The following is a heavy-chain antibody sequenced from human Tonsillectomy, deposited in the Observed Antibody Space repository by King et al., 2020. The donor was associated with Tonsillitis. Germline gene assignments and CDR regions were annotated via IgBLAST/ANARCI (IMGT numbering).Heavy chain of an antibody. CDR2: IYLGDSDT. CDR1: RYRVTNYW. Sequence: EVQLVESGAEVKKPGESLKISCKGSRYRVTNYWIGWVRQMPGKGLEWMGSIYLGDSDTRYSPSFQGQFNMSADRTISTAYLQWSSLRASDTAMYYCATAPSGQIGPDHWGQGTPVTVTS. V-gene: IGHV5-51*01. CDR3: ATAPSGQIGPDH. D-gene: IGHD3-10*01. J-gene: IGHJ4*02.